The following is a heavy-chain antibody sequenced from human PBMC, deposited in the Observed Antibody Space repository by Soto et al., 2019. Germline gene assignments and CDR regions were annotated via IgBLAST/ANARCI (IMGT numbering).Heavy chain of an antibody. V-gene: IGHV5-51*01. Sequence: PGESLKISCKGSGYSFTSYWIGWVRQMPGKGLEWMGIIYPGDSDTNHSPSFQGHVTISADKSISTAYLQWSSLKASDTAMYYCARLSMVRGVTPAAFDIWGQGTMVTVSS. CDR2: IYPGDSDT. J-gene: IGHJ3*02. D-gene: IGHD3-10*01. CDR3: ARLSMVRGVTPAAFDI. CDR1: GYSFTSYW.